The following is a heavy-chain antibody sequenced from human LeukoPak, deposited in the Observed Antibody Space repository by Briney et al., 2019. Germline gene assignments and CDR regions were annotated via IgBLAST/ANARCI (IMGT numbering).Heavy chain of an antibody. CDR1: GFIFNSHS. CDR3: ARGGDPQGAFDI. Sequence: GGSLRLSCAASGFIFNSHSMNWVRQAPGKGLEWVSAISGSGGSTYYADSVKGRFTISRDNSKNTLYLQMNSLRAEDTALYYCARGGDPQGAFDIWGQGTMVTVSS. V-gene: IGHV3-23*01. CDR2: ISGSGGST. J-gene: IGHJ3*02. D-gene: IGHD3-10*01.